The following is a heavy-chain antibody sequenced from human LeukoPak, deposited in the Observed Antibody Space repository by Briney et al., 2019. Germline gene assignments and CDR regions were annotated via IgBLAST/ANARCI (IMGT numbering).Heavy chain of an antibody. CDR1: GFTFNSYH. CDR2: INPSDGST. J-gene: IGHJ4*02. CDR3: ARALTSGSTSYFDY. Sequence: ASVKVSCKASGFTFNSYHMHWVRHAPGQGLEWMGTINPSDGSTIYAQKFQGRVTVTRDSSTSTVYMELGSLRSEDTAVYYGARALTSGSTSYFDYWGQGTLVTVSS. D-gene: IGHD5-12*01. V-gene: IGHV1-46*02.